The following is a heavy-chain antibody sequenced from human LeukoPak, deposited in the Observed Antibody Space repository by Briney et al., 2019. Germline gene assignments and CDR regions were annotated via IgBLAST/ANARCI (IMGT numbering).Heavy chain of an antibody. CDR3: ARGPQLKGFIVVVSSSYYYMDV. CDR1: GFTFSNYW. D-gene: IGHD2-21*01. Sequence: PGGSLRLSCAASGFTFSNYWMNWVRQAPGKGLEWVANIKQDGSEKYYVDSVKGRFTISRDNAKNSLYLQMNSLRAEDTAVYYCARGPQLKGFIVVVSSSYYYMDVWGKGTTVTVSS. CDR2: IKQDGSEK. J-gene: IGHJ6*03. V-gene: IGHV3-7*01.